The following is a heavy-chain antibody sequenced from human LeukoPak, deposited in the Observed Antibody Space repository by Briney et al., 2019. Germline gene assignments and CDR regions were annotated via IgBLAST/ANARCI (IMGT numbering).Heavy chain of an antibody. CDR1: GGTFSIYA. Sequence: SVKVSCKASGGTFSIYAISWVRQAPGQGLEWMGRIIPILGIANYAQKFQGRVTITADESTSTAYMELSSLRSEDTAVYYCARDRPYTGGWRGFDYWGQGTLVTVSS. CDR3: ARDRPYTGGWRGFDY. J-gene: IGHJ4*02. CDR2: IIPILGIA. D-gene: IGHD6-19*01. V-gene: IGHV1-69*04.